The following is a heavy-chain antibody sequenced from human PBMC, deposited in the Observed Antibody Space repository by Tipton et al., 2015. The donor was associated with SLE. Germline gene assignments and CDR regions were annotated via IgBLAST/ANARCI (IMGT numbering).Heavy chain of an antibody. CDR2: IYHSGST. CDR3: ARDGGQWLEYYYGMDV. Sequence: TLSLTCAVSGGSISSSNWWSWVRQPPGKGLEWIGEIYHSGSTNYNPSLKSRVTISVDTSKNQFSLKLSSVTAADTAVYYCARDGGQWLEYYYGMDVWGQGTTVTVSS. D-gene: IGHD6-19*01. J-gene: IGHJ6*02. V-gene: IGHV4-4*02. CDR1: GGSISSSNW.